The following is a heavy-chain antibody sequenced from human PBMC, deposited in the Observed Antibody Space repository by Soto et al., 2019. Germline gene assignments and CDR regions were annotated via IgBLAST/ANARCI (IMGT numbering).Heavy chain of an antibody. V-gene: IGHV1-8*01. Sequence: ASVKVSCKASGYTFTSYDINWVRQATGRGNERMGWMNPNSGNTGYAQKFQGRVTMTRNTSISTAYMELSSLRSEDTAVYYCVVGVRGYYDILTSGYYFDYWGQGTLVTVSS. CDR1: GYTFTSYD. CDR3: VVGVRGYYDILTSGYYFDY. CDR2: MNPNSGNT. D-gene: IGHD3-9*01. J-gene: IGHJ4*02.